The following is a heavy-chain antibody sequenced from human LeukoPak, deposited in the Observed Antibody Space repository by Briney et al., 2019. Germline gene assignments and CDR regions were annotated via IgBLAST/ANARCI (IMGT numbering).Heavy chain of an antibody. CDR2: ISYDGSNK. J-gene: IGHJ4*02. V-gene: IGHV3-30*18. Sequence: GGSLRLSCAASGFTFSSYAMSWVRQAPGKGLEWVAVISYDGSNKYYADSVKGRFTISRDNSKNTLYLQMNSLRAEDTAVYYCAKDQYDILTGPPSGYWGQGTLVTVSS. D-gene: IGHD3-9*01. CDR1: GFTFSSYA. CDR3: AKDQYDILTGPPSGY.